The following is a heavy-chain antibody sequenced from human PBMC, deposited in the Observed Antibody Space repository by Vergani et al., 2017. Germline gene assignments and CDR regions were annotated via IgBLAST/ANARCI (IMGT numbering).Heavy chain of an antibody. CDR1: GYIFSNFW. CDR2: IYPGDSEV. Sequence: EKQLVQSGSETKKPGESLKISCQAFGYIFSNFWIGWVRQRPGRGLEWMGIIYPGDSEVKSNPTFRGQVIFSVDTSVNTAYLQWRSLQASDTATYFCASGGQGSENGGALQRWGQGTNITVSS. CDR3: ASGGQGSENGGALQR. D-gene: IGHD3-16*01. J-gene: IGHJ3*01. V-gene: IGHV5-51*01.